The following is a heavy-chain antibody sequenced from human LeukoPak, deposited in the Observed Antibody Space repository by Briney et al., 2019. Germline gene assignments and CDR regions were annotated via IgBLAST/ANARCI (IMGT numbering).Heavy chain of an antibody. CDR3: ARDGSQWLEVDY. J-gene: IGHJ4*02. V-gene: IGHV1-18*01. CDR2: ISAYNGNT. CDR1: GYTFTSYG. D-gene: IGHD6-19*01. Sequence: EASVKVSCKASGYTFTSYGVSWVRQAPGQGLEWMGWISAYNGNTNYAEKLQGRVAMTTDTSTSTAYMELRSLRSEDTAVYYCARDGSQWLEVDYWGQGTLVTVSS.